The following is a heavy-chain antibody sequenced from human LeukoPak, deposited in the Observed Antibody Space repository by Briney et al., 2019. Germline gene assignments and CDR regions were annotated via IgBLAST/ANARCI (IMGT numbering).Heavy chain of an antibody. CDR1: GFTFSSYA. V-gene: IGHV3-30*01. CDR2: ISYDGSNK. D-gene: IGHD2-15*01. Sequence: PGRSLRLSCAASGFTFSSYAMHWVRQAPGKGLEWVAVISYDGSNKYYADSVKGRFTISRDNSKNTLYLQMNSLRAEDTAVYYCARNVREDSGFDYWGQGTLVTVSS. CDR3: ARNVREDSGFDY. J-gene: IGHJ4*02.